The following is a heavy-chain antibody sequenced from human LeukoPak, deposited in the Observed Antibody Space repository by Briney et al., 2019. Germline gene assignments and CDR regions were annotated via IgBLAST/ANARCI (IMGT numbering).Heavy chain of an antibody. CDR1: GGSISSGGYY. Sequence: SETLSLTCTVSGGSISSGGYYWSWIRQHPGKGLEWIGYIYYSGSTYYNPSHKSRVPISLDTSKNQFSLKLSFVTAADMAVYYCARDACSGGSCYAGMVHWFDPWGQGTLVTVSS. V-gene: IGHV4-31*03. J-gene: IGHJ5*02. CDR2: IYYSGST. D-gene: IGHD2-15*01. CDR3: ARDACSGGSCYAGMVHWFDP.